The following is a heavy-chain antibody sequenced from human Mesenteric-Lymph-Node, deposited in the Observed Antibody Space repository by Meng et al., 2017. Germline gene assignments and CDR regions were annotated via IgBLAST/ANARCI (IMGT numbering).Heavy chain of an antibody. J-gene: IGHJ6*02. CDR3: ARGSFWPSFDVGAYYYYYYGMDV. CDR1: GGTFSSYA. CDR2: IIPIFGTA. V-gene: IGHV1-69*06. D-gene: IGHD3-9*01. Sequence: SVKVSCKASGGTFSSYAISWVRQAPGQGLEWMGGIIPIFGTANYAQKFQGRVTITADKSTSTAYMELSSLRSEDTAVYYCARGSFWPSFDVGAYYYYYYGMDVWGQGTTVTVSS.